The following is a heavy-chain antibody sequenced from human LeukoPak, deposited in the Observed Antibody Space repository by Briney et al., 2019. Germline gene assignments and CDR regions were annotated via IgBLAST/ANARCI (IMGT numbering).Heavy chain of an antibody. CDR1: GGSISSYY. CDR3: ARSYDFWSGYYLPYYFDY. J-gene: IGHJ4*02. D-gene: IGHD3-3*01. CDR2: IYYSGST. V-gene: IGHV4-59*01. Sequence: SETLSLTCTVSGGSISSYYWSWIRQPPGKGLEWIGYIYYSGSTNYNPSLKSRVTTSVDTSKNQFSLKLSSVTAADTAVYYCARSYDFWSGYYLPYYFDYWGQGTLVTVSS.